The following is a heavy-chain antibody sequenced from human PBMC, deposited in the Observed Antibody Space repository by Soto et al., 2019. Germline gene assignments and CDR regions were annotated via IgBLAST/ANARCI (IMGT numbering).Heavy chain of an antibody. CDR1: SDSISSYY. V-gene: IGHV4-59*01. D-gene: IGHD6-13*01. Sequence: QVQLQESGPGLVKPSETLSLTCTVSSDSISSYYWSWIRQPPGKRLEWIGYISYSGSTDYNPSLKSRVTRSGATSKNQFSLKVSSVTAADTAVYYCARGTSWQLPFDYWGQGTLVTVSS. CDR3: ARGTSWQLPFDY. CDR2: ISYSGST. J-gene: IGHJ4*02.